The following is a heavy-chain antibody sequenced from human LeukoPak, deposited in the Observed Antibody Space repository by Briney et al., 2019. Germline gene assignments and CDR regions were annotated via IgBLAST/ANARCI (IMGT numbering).Heavy chain of an antibody. J-gene: IGHJ4*02. CDR3: ARAHTKAILTGSYCSALGY. CDR1: GGTFSSYA. Sequence: SSVKVSCKASGGTFSSYAISWVRQAPGQGLEWMGGIIPIFGTANYAQKFQGRVTITTDESTSTAYMELSSLRSEDTAVYYCARAHTKAILTGSYCSALGYWGQGTLVTVSS. D-gene: IGHD3-9*01. CDR2: IIPIFGTA. V-gene: IGHV1-69*05.